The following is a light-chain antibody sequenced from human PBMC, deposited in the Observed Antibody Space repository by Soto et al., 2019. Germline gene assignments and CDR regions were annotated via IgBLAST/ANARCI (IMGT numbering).Light chain of an antibody. V-gene: IGKV2-30*01. CDR2: MVS. CDR3: MQAAKWLWT. J-gene: IGKJ1*01. Sequence: DVGMTHSPLSLPVTLGQPASFSCRSSQSLVFSDGNTYLTWFHQRPGQSPRRLIYMVSNRDSGVPDRFSGSGSGTDFTLKISRVEAEDVGVYYCMQAAKWLWTFGQVIKVDIX. CDR1: QSLVFSDGNTY.